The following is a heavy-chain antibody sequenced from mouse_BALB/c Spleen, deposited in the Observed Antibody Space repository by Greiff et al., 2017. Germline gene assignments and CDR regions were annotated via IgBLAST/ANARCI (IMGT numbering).Heavy chain of an antibody. Sequence: EVQLQQSGPGLVKPSQSLSLTCSVTGYSITSGYYWNWIRQFPGNKLEWMGYISYDGSNNYNPSLKNRISITRDTSKNQFFLKLNSVTTEDTATYYCARDGPLYHEGYAMDYWGQGTSVTVSS. V-gene: IGHV3-6*02. J-gene: IGHJ4*01. D-gene: IGHD2-4*01. CDR2: ISYDGSN. CDR3: ARDGPLYHEGYAMDY. CDR1: GYSITSGYY.